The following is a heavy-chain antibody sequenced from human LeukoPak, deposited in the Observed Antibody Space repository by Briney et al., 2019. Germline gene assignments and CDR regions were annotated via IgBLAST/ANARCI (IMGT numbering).Heavy chain of an antibody. V-gene: IGHV3-30*04. Sequence: GGSLRLSCVTSGFTLLDFAVDWVRQAPGKGLEWVAVISYDGSNKYYADSVKGRFTISRDNSKNTLYLQMNSLRAEDTAVYYCAKLLGSPITFGGVIVRDYWGQGTLVTVSS. CDR3: AKLLGSPITFGGVIVRDY. CDR2: ISYDGSNK. D-gene: IGHD3-16*02. CDR1: GFTLLDFA. J-gene: IGHJ4*02.